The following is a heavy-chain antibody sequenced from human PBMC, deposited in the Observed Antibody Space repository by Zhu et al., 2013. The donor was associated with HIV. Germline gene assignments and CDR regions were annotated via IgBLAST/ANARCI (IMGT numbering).Heavy chain of an antibody. V-gene: IGHV1-2*02. CDR2: MNTAGGGT. Sequence: QVRLLQSGAEVKKPGASIKISCEASGYTFTDYYIFWVRQAPSQGLEWMGWMNTAGGGTSYAQEFKGRISMTRDTSIGTAFMEVRRLTSDDTAVYYCARSLGLTFGVVVWGQGTLVTVSS. CDR1: GYTFTDYY. J-gene: IGHJ4*02. CDR3: ARSLGLTFGVVV. D-gene: IGHD3-3*01.